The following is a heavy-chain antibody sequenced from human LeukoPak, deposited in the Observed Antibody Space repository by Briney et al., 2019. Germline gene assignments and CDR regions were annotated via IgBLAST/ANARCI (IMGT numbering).Heavy chain of an antibody. CDR2: IIPILGIA. D-gene: IGHD2-8*01. J-gene: IGHJ4*02. CDR3: ARGYCTNGVCYTASDY. V-gene: IGHV1-69*04. Sequence: SVKVSSKASGGTFTIYAISWVRHAPGQGLEWMGRIIPILGIANYAQKFQGRVTITADKSTSTAYMEMSSLRSEDTAVYYCARGYCTNGVCYTASDYGGQGTLVTVSS. CDR1: GGTFTIYA.